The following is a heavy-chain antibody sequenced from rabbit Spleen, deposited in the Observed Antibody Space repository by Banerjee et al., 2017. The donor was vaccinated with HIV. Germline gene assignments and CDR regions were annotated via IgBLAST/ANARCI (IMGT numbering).Heavy chain of an antibody. CDR1: GFDFSNYG. CDR3: VREAGYGGYGAST. V-gene: IGHV1S47*01. Sequence: QEQLVESGGGLVKPGGSLKLSCKGSGFDFSNYGVRCGSQAPGKGLEWIGYIVPIFGVTYYANWVNGRFTISSHVAQNTLYLQLNSLTAADTASYFCVREAGYGGYGASTWCQVTLVTVS. J-gene: IGHJ3*01. CDR2: IVPIFGVT. D-gene: IGHD7-1*01.